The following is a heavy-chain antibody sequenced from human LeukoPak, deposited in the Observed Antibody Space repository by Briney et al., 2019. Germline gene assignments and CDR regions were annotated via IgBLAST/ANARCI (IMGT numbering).Heavy chain of an antibody. D-gene: IGHD3-10*01. CDR3: ARDPVYYGSGSSYYYYYGMDV. V-gene: IGHV1-24*01. CDR2: FDPEDGET. CDR1: GYTLTELS. J-gene: IGHJ6*02. Sequence: GASVKVSCKVSGYTLTELSMHWVRQAPGKGLEWMGGFDPEDGETIYAQKFQGRVTMTEDTSTDTAYMELSSLRSEDTAVYYCARDPVYYGSGSSYYYYYGMDVWGQGTTVTVSS.